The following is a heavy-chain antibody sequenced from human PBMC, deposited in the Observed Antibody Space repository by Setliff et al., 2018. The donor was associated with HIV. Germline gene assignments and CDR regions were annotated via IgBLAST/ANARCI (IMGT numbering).Heavy chain of an antibody. V-gene: IGHV4-61*02. Sequence: LSLTCTVSNGSINSGSYDWSWIRQPAGKRLEWIGRTYTSENTNYNPSFKSRVTISVDVSKNQFYLKLSSVTAADTAVYYCAREYSSSSANWYFDLWGRGTLVTVSS. CDR2: TYTSENT. D-gene: IGHD6-6*01. CDR1: NGSINSGSYD. J-gene: IGHJ2*01. CDR3: AREYSSSSANWYFDL.